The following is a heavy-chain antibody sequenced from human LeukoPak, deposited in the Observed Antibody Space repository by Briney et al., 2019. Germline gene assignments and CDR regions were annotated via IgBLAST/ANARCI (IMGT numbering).Heavy chain of an antibody. Sequence: SETLSLTCTVSGGSISSYYWSWLRQPPGKGLGWIGYIYYSGSTNYNPSLKSRVTISVDTSKNQFSLKLSSVTAADTAVYYCARERSIAILDYWGQGTLVTVSS. CDR1: GGSISSYY. V-gene: IGHV4-59*01. CDR3: ARERSIAILDY. J-gene: IGHJ4*02. D-gene: IGHD6-6*01. CDR2: IYYSGST.